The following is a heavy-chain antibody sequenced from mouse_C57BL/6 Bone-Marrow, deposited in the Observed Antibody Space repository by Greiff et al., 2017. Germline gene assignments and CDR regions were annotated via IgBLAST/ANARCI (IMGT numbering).Heavy chain of an antibody. CDR3: ARDFYYYGSSYDFDY. V-gene: IGHV1-26*01. CDR2: INPNNGGT. J-gene: IGHJ2*01. Sequence: VQLQQSGPELVKPGASVKISCKASGYTFTDYYMNWVKQSHGKSLEWIGDINPNNGGTSYNQKFKGKATLTVDKSSSTAYMELRSLTSEDSAVXYCARDFYYYGSSYDFDYWGQGTTLTVSS. CDR1: GYTFTDYY. D-gene: IGHD1-1*01.